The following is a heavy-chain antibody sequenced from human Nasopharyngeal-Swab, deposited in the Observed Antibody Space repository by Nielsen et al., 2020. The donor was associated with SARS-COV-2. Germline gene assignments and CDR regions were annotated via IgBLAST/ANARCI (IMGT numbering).Heavy chain of an antibody. V-gene: IGHV4-39*02. CDR3: GRLTKTTVTRRLYFDY. D-gene: IGHD4-11*01. CDR1: GGSLSSSNYY. J-gene: IGHJ4*02. CDR2: VSYSGPT. Sequence: SETLSLTCTVSGGSLSSSNYYWGWIRQPPGKGLEWIGTVSYSGPTYYNPSLKSRVTMSVDTSKNHFSLRLTSVTAADTAVYYCGRLTKTTVTRRLYFDYWGQGTPVTVSS.